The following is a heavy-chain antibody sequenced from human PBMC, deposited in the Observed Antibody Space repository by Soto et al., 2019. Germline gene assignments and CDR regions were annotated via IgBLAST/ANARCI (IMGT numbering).Heavy chain of an antibody. CDR3: ARERCPRNRYYFDY. V-gene: IGHV1-69*04. Sequence: SVKVSSKASGGTFSSYTISWVRQAPGQGLEWMGRIIPILGIANYAQKFQGRVTITADKSTSTAYMELSSLRSEDTAVYYCARERCPRNRYYFDYWAQGTLVPVS. J-gene: IGHJ4*01. CDR1: GGTFSSYT. CDR2: IIPILGIA. D-gene: IGHD3-3*01.